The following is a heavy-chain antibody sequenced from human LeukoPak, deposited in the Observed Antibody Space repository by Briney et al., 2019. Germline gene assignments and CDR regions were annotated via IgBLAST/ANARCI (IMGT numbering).Heavy chain of an antibody. CDR3: ARVSRGVYSSSWYLLDY. CDR1: GGSINIGGYY. CDR2: IYYSGST. Sequence: SQTLSLTCSVSGGSINIGGYYWGWIRQPPGKGLEWIGSIYYSGSTYYNPSLKSRVTISVDTSKNQFSLKLSSVTAADTAVYYCARVSRGVYSSSWYLLDYWGQGTLVTVSS. J-gene: IGHJ4*02. V-gene: IGHV4-39*07. D-gene: IGHD6-13*01.